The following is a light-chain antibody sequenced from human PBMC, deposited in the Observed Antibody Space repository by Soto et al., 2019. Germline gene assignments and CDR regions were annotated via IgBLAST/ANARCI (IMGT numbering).Light chain of an antibody. CDR3: PQSYSTPYT. V-gene: IGKV1-39*01. Sequence: DIQMTQSPSSLSASVGDRVTITCRASQSISSYLNWYQQKPGKPPKLLIYAASILQSGVPSRFSGSGSGTDFTLTISSLQPEDFATYYCPQSYSTPYTFGQGTKLEIK. J-gene: IGKJ2*01. CDR2: AAS. CDR1: QSISSY.